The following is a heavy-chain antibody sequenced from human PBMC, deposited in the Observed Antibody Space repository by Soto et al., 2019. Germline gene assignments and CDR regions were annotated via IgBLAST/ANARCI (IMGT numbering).Heavy chain of an antibody. D-gene: IGHD6-13*01. J-gene: IGHJ4*02. Sequence: ESGGGVVQPGRSLRLSCAASGFSFTSYALHWVRQAPGKGLEWVAVISYDGSDQFYTDSVKGRFTISRDNSKDTLFLQMNSLRPEDTAVYYCARDRRGDSTRNYYFDYWGQGTLVTVSS. V-gene: IGHV3-30-3*01. CDR3: ARDRRGDSTRNYYFDY. CDR2: ISYDGSDQ. CDR1: GFSFTSYA.